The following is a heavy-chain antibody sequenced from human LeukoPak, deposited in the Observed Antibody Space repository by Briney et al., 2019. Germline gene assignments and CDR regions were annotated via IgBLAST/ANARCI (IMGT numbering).Heavy chain of an antibody. CDR2: ISAYNGNT. J-gene: IGHJ4*02. V-gene: IGHV1-18*01. Sequence: ASVKVSCKASGYTFTSYGISWVRQAPGQGLEWMGWISAYNGNTNYAQKLQGRVTMTTDTSTSTAYMELRSLRSDDTAVYYCARTPASGSYLGESDYWGQGTLVTVSS. CDR1: GYTFTSYG. CDR3: ARTPASGSYLGESDY. D-gene: IGHD1-26*01.